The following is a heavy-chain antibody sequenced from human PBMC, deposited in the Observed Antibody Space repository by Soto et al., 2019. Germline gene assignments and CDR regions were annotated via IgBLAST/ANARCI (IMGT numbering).Heavy chain of an antibody. V-gene: IGHV3-66*01. CDR1: GFTVSSNY. CDR3: AKAVTTGSLDY. D-gene: IGHD4-17*01. CDR2: IYTGDNT. J-gene: IGHJ4*02. Sequence: EVQLVESGGGLVQPGGSLRLSCAASGFTVSSNYMTWVRQAPGKGLEWVSVIYTGDNTYYADSVKGRFTISRDNSKNTLYLQMNSLRAEDTVVYYCAKAVTTGSLDYWGQGTLVTVSS.